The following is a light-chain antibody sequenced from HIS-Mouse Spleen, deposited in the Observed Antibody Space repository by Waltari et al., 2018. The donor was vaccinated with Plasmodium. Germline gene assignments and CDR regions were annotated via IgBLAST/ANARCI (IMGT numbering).Light chain of an antibody. V-gene: IGLV3-10*01. CDR1: ALPKKY. J-gene: IGLJ3*02. CDR2: EDS. CDR3: YSTDSSGNHRV. Sequence: SYELTQPPSVSVSPGQTARNTCSGDALPKKYAYSYQQKSGQAPLLFQYEDSKRPSGIPESMTGSSLGTMDTLTISGAQVEDEADYYCYSTDSSGNHRVFGGGTKLTVL.